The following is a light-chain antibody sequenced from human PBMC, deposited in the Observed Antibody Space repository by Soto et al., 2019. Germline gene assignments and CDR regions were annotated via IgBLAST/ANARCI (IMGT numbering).Light chain of an antibody. Sequence: QSALTQPASVSGSPGQSITISCTGTSSDVGAYARVSWYQQYPGKAPKLIIYGVTNRPSGASNRFSGSKSGSTASLTISGLQAEDEADYYCCSYTTTTTYVFGTGTKLTVL. CDR3: CSYTTTTTYV. CDR1: SSDVGAYAR. V-gene: IGLV2-14*01. CDR2: GVT. J-gene: IGLJ1*01.